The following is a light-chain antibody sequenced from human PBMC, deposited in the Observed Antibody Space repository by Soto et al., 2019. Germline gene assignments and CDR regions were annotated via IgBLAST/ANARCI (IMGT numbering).Light chain of an antibody. CDR1: QNINNR. Sequence: DIQMTQSPSTLSASIGDRVTITCRTSQNINNRLAWYQQKPGKAPKLLIYKASNSESGVPSRFSGSGSGTEFTLTISSLQHDDFATYYCQQYHSYSRTFGQGTKVEI. CDR3: QQYHSYSRT. CDR2: KAS. V-gene: IGKV1-5*03. J-gene: IGKJ1*01.